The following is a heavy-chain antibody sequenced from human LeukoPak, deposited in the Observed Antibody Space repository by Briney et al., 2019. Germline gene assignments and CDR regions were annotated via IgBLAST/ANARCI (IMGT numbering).Heavy chain of an antibody. CDR2: IKSKTDGGTT. CDR3: TTEVWCSGGSCPPI. V-gene: IGHV3-15*01. Sequence: NPGGSLRLSCAASGFTFSNAWMSWVRQAPGKGLEWVGRIKSKTDGGTTDYAAPVKGRFTISRDDSKNTLYLQMNSLKTEDTAVYYCTTEVWCSGGSCPPIWGQGTMVTVSS. J-gene: IGHJ3*02. D-gene: IGHD2-15*01. CDR1: GFTFSNAW.